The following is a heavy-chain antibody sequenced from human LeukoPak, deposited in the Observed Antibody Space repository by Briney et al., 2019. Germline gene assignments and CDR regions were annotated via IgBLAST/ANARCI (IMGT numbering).Heavy chain of an antibody. D-gene: IGHD2-2*01. Sequence: SVKVSCKASRGTFSSYAISWVRQAPGQGLEWMGGIIPIFGTANYAQKFQGRVTITADESTSTAYMELSSLRSEDTAVYYCARGQTPDCSSTSCYSLRWLNYYYYYMDVWGKGTTVTVSS. CDR1: RGTFSSYA. CDR2: IIPIFGTA. V-gene: IGHV1-69*13. J-gene: IGHJ6*03. CDR3: ARGQTPDCSSTSCYSLRWLNYYYYYMDV.